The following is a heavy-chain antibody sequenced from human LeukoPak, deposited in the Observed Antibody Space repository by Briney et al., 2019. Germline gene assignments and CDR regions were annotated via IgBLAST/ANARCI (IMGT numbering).Heavy chain of an antibody. CDR3: ARRAHYYGSGSYMYYYYGMDV. J-gene: IGHJ6*02. V-gene: IGHV4-39*01. Sequence: PSETLSLTCTVSGGSISSSSYYWGWIRQPPGKGLEWIGSIYYSGSTYYNPSLKSRVTISVDTSKNQLSLKLSSVTAADTAVYYCARRAHYYGSGSYMYYYYGMDVWGQGTTVTVSS. D-gene: IGHD3-10*01. CDR1: GGSISSSSYY. CDR2: IYYSGST.